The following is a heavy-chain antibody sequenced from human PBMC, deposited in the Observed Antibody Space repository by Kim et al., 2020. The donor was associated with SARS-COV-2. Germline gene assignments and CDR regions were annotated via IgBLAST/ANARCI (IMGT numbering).Heavy chain of an antibody. Sequence: SETLSLTCTVSGGSISSSSYYWGWIRQPPGKGLEWIGSIYYSGSTYYNPSLKSRVTISVDTSKNQFSLKLSSVTAADTAVYYCARHDPPRRYCSGGSCYRAEYFQHWGQGTLVTVSS. CDR2: IYYSGST. D-gene: IGHD2-15*01. J-gene: IGHJ1*01. CDR1: GGSISSSSYY. CDR3: ARHDPPRRYCSGGSCYRAEYFQH. V-gene: IGHV4-39*01.